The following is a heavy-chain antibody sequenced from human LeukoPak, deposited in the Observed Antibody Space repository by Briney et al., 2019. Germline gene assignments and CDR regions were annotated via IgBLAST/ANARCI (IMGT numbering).Heavy chain of an antibody. V-gene: IGHV3-23*01. Sequence: GGSLRLSCAASGFTFSSYAMSWVRQAPGKGLEWVSAISGSGGSTYYADSVKGRFTISRDNSKNTLYLQMNSLRAEDTAVYYCARSTAYYYDSSGYYPFDDWGQGTPVTVSS. J-gene: IGHJ4*02. CDR2: ISGSGGST. D-gene: IGHD3-22*01. CDR3: ARSTAYYYDSSGYYPFDD. CDR1: GFTFSSYA.